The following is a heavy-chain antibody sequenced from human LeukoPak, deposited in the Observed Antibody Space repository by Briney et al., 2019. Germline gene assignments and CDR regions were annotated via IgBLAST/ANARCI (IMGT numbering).Heavy chain of an antibody. J-gene: IGHJ5*02. Sequence: PGGSLRLSCTASGFAFGDYAMSWVRQAPGKGLEWVGFIRSKAYGGTTEYAASVKGRFTISRDDSKSIAYLQMNSLRAEDTAVYYCARGATTTRFGRFDPWGQGTLVIVSS. V-gene: IGHV3-49*04. CDR2: IRSKAYGGTT. CDR1: GFAFGDYA. CDR3: ARGATTTRFGRFDP. D-gene: IGHD4-17*01.